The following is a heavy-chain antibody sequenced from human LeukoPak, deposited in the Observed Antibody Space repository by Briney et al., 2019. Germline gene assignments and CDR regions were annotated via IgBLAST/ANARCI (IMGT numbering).Heavy chain of an antibody. Sequence: GGSLRLSCAASGFTFSSYAMSWIRQAPGKGLEWVSYISSSGSTIYYADSVKGRFTISRDNAKNSLYLQMNSLRAEDTAVYYCARDCSTSCYEGVDYWGQGTLVTVSS. D-gene: IGHD2-2*01. CDR3: ARDCSTSCYEGVDY. J-gene: IGHJ4*02. CDR1: GFTFSSYA. CDR2: ISSSGSTI. V-gene: IGHV3-11*04.